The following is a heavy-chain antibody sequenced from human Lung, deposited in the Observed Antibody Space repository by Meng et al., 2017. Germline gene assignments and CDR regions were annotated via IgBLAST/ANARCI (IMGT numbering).Heavy chain of an antibody. Sequence: QLQLQQWGAGLLKPSCPLSLTCVVSGGSFSDYDWTWIRQPPGKGLEWIGEINHSGSTNYTPSLESRATISVDTSQNNLSLKLSSVTAADSAVYYCARGPTTMAHDFDYWGQGTLVTVSS. V-gene: IGHV4-34*01. J-gene: IGHJ4*02. CDR1: GGSFSDYD. CDR3: ARGPTTMAHDFDY. D-gene: IGHD4-11*01. CDR2: INHSGST.